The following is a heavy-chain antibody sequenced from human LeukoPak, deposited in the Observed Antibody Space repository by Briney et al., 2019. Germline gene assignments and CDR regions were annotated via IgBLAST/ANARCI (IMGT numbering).Heavy chain of an antibody. Sequence: GGSLRLSCAASGFTFSSYAMSWVRQAPGKGLEWVSAISGSGGSTYYADSVKGRFTISRDNSKNTLYLQMNSLRAEDTAVYYCARDQGGYYGDPYYFDYWGQGTLVTVSS. V-gene: IGHV3-23*01. CDR1: GFTFSSYA. J-gene: IGHJ4*02. D-gene: IGHD4-17*01. CDR2: ISGSGGST. CDR3: ARDQGGYYGDPYYFDY.